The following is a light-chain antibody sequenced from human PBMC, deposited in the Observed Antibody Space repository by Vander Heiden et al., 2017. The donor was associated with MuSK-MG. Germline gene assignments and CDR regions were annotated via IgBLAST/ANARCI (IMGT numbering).Light chain of an antibody. CDR3: AAWDDSLNGPV. CDR2: SNN. J-gene: IGLJ3*02. Sequence: QSVLTQPPSASGPPGQRVPISCSGSSSNIGSNTVNWYQQLPGTAPKLLIYSNNQRPSGVPDRFSGSKSGTSASLAISGLQAEEEADYYCAAWDDSLNGPVFGGGTKLTVL. CDR1: SSNIGSNT. V-gene: IGLV1-44*01.